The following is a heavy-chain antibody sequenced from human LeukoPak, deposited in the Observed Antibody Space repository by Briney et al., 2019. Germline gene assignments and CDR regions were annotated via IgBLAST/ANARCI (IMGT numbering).Heavy chain of an antibody. Sequence: PGGSLRLSCAASAFSFSKFALIWVRQAPGKGLEWVSAITANGGYTLYADAVKGRFTVSRDNSKNTLYLQINSLRPEDTAMYYCAKDPNGDYIGAFDFWGQGTMVTVYS. V-gene: IGHV3-23*01. CDR2: ITANGGYT. J-gene: IGHJ3*01. CDR3: AKDPNGDYIGAFDF. CDR1: AFSFSKFA. D-gene: IGHD4-17*01.